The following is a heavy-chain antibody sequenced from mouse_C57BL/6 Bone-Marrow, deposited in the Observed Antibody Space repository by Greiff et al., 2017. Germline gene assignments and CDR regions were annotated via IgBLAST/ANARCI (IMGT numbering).Heavy chain of an antibody. V-gene: IGHV1-64*01. D-gene: IGHD2-5*01. CDR3: AREGYYSNYGGFAY. CDR2: IHPNSGST. Sequence: QVQLQQPGAELVKPGASVKLSCKASGYTFTSYWMHWVKQRPGQGLEWIGMIHPNSGSTNYNEKFKSKATLTVDKSSSTAYMQLSSLTSEDSAVXYCAREGYYSNYGGFAYWGQGTLVTVSA. CDR1: GYTFTSYW. J-gene: IGHJ3*01.